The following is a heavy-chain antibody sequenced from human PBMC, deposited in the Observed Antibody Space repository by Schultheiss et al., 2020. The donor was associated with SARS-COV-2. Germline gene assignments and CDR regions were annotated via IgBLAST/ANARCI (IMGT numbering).Heavy chain of an antibody. Sequence: SETLSLTCTVSGGSISRYCWSWIRQPPGKGLEWIGYIYYSGSTNYNPSLKSRVTISVDTSKNQFSLKLSSVTAADTAVYYCARAHQYCSGGSCYPDAFDIWGQGTMVTVSS. J-gene: IGHJ3*02. CDR2: IYYSGST. V-gene: IGHV4-59*01. CDR3: ARAHQYCSGGSCYPDAFDI. D-gene: IGHD2-15*01. CDR1: GGSISRYC.